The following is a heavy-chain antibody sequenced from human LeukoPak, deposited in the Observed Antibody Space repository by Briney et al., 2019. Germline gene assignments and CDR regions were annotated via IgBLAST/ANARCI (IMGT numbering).Heavy chain of an antibody. CDR3: ARDDFWSGSPPDY. CDR1: GFTFSSYS. J-gene: IGHJ4*02. CDR2: INSSSYI. Sequence: GGSLRLSCAASGFTFSSYSMIWVRQAPGKGLEWVSSINSSSYIYYADSVKGRFTISRDNAKNSLYLQMNSLRAEDTAVYYCARDDFWSGSPPDYWGQGTLVTVSS. V-gene: IGHV3-21*01. D-gene: IGHD3-3*01.